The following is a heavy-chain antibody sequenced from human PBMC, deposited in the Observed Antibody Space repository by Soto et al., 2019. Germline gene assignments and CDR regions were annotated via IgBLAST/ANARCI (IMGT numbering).Heavy chain of an antibody. Sequence: GSLRLSCAASGFSFSTYEMNWVRRAPGKGLEWVAYISSGSDTIHYADSVRGRFTVSRDNAKNSLYLQMNSLRVEDTALYYCARNRAAGGYWGQGTLVTVSS. J-gene: IGHJ4*02. V-gene: IGHV3-48*03. CDR2: ISSGSDTI. CDR3: ARNRAAGGY. CDR1: GFSFSTYE. D-gene: IGHD6-13*01.